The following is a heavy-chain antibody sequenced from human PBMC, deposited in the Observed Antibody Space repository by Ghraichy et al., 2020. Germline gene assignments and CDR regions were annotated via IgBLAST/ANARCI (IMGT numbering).Heavy chain of an antibody. CDR2: IYHSGNT. D-gene: IGHD6-19*01. V-gene: IGHV4-59*11. Sequence: SETLSLTCTVSGGSISSHYWSWIRQPPGKGLEWIGYIYHSGNTNYNPSLKSRVTISVDTSKNQFSLNLSSVTAADTAVYYCARGGSYGQWLVQLIWGHGTMVTVSS. CDR3: ARGGSYGQWLVQLI. CDR1: GGSISSHY. J-gene: IGHJ3*02.